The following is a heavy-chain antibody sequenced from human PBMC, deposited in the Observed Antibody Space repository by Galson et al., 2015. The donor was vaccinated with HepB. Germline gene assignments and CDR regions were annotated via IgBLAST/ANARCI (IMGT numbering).Heavy chain of an antibody. D-gene: IGHD3-22*01. CDR3: AKGKKDYSDRSAYIDH. CDR1: GFTFSSSS. Sequence: SLRLSCAASGFTFSSSSMRWVRQAPGKGLDWVSTISGGGASTHYADSVKGRFTISRDNSKNTLYLQMNSLRAEDTAVYYCAKGKKDYSDRSAYIDHWGQGTLVTVSS. CDR2: ISGGGAST. V-gene: IGHV3-23*01. J-gene: IGHJ4*02.